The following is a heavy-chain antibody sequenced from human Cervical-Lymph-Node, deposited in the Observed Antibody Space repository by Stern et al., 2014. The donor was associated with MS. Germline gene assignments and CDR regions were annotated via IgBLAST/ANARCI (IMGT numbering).Heavy chain of an antibody. CDR3: ATSSSYDRRFDD. V-gene: IGHV3-21*01. D-gene: IGHD3-22*01. CDR1: GFTFSSYC. Sequence: EVQLVESGGGVVKPGGSLRLSCAASGFTFSSYCMSWVRQAPGKGLEWVASSSGNGRSSLYADSVKGRFNIPSDNINNSLYLQMNSLRVEDTALYYCATSSSYDRRFDDWGQGTLVTVSS. J-gene: IGHJ4*02. CDR2: SSGNGRSS.